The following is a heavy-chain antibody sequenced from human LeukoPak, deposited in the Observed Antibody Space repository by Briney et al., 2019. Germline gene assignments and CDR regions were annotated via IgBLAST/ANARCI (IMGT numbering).Heavy chain of an antibody. J-gene: IGHJ4*02. CDR2: IRGSGAST. V-gene: IGHV3-23*01. CDR3: ARVYLERLTAGYFDH. CDR1: GFTFSSYA. Sequence: GGSLRLSCAASGFTFSSYAMSWVRQAPGKGLEWVSVIRGSGASTYYADSVKGRFTISRDNSKSTLYLQMNSLRDDDSAAYFCARVYLERLTAGYFDHWGQGTQVTVSP. D-gene: IGHD2-8*01.